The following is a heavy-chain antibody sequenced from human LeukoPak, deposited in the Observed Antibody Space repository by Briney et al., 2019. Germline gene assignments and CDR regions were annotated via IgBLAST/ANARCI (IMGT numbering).Heavy chain of an antibody. V-gene: IGHV3-11*01. J-gene: IGHJ6*02. CDR2: ISSSGSTI. D-gene: IGHD3-3*01. Sequence: SGGSLRLSCAASGFTFSDYYMSWIRQAPGKGLEWVSYISSSGSTIYYADSVKGRFTISRDNAKNSLYLQMNSLRAEDTAVYYCARDQKGFWSGYYYYGMDVWGQGTTVTVSS. CDR1: GFTFSDYY. CDR3: ARDQKGFWSGYYYYGMDV.